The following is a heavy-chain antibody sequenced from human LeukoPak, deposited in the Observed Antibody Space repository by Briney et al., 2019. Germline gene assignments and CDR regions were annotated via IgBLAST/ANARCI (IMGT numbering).Heavy chain of an antibody. V-gene: IGHV3-23*01. J-gene: IGHJ4*02. D-gene: IGHD6-13*01. Sequence: GGSLRLSCAASGFTFSSYAMSWVRQTPGKGLEWVSGISGSGGSAYYADSVQGRFTISRDNSKNTLYLQLDSLRAEDTAVFYCAKDRQITSSWNYSDYWGQGTLVTVSS. CDR1: GFTFSSYA. CDR2: ISGSGGSA. CDR3: AKDRQITSSWNYSDY.